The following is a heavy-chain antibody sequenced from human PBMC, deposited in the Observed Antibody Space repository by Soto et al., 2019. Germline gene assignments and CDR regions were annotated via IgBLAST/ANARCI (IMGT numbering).Heavy chain of an antibody. CDR2: INHSGGT. Sequence: SETLSLPCAVYGGSLSGYYRSWIRQPPGKGLEWIGEINHSGGTNYNPSFRSRVTISVDTSKYQFSRKLCSVTAADTAVYYCARGVVVPASRQCYFGYCGRGTLVAVSS. CDR1: GGSLSGYY. D-gene: IGHD2-2*01. V-gene: IGHV4-34*01. CDR3: ARGVVVPASRQCYFGY. J-gene: IGHJ4*02.